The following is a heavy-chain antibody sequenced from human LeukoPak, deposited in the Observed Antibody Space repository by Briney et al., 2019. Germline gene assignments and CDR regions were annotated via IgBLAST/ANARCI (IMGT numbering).Heavy chain of an antibody. CDR2: INPNSGGT. CDR1: GYTVSGGYY. V-gene: IGHV1-2*02. CDR3: AREGSSWSLAY. Sequence: ASVKVSCKAFGYTVSGGYYIHWVRQAPGQGLEWLGWINPNSGGTNYAQKFQGRVTMTKDTSISTAYMELTSLKSDDTAVYYCAREGSSWSLAYWGQGTLVTVSS. D-gene: IGHD6-13*01. J-gene: IGHJ4*02.